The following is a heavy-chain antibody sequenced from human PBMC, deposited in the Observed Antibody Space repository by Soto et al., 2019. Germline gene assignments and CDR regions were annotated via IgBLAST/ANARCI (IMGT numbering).Heavy chain of an antibody. CDR3: AKALGELSPESYDY. D-gene: IGHD3-16*02. CDR2: NSYDGSNK. J-gene: IGHJ4*02. V-gene: IGHV3-30*18. CDR1: GFSFSSFG. Sequence: QVQLVESGGGVVQPGRSLRLSCAAAGFSFSSFGMHWVRQAPGKGLEWVAFNSYDGSNKYYADSVKGRFTISRDSSEKTLYLQMNSLRPEDTAVYYCAKALGELSPESYDYWGQGPLVTVSS.